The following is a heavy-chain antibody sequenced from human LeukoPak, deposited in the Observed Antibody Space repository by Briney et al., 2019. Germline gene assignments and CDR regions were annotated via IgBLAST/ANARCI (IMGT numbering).Heavy chain of an antibody. D-gene: IGHD2-21*02. V-gene: IGHV4-59*01. CDR2: IYYSGGT. J-gene: IGHJ4*02. CDR1: GGSISSYY. Sequence: SETLSLTCTVSGGSISSYYWSWIRQPPTKGLEWTGYIYYSGGTNYNPSLNIRVTISVDSSKGQFSLKLGSVAAADTAVYYCARVLEVVTAIDAFDIWGQGTLVTVSS. CDR3: ARVLEVVTAIDAFDI.